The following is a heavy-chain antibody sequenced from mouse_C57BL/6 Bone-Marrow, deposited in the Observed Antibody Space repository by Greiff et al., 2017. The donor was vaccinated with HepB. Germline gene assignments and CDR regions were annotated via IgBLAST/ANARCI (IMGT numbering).Heavy chain of an antibody. CDR3: ARGGYYGSKGVLDY. D-gene: IGHD1-1*01. J-gene: IGHJ4*01. CDR1: GFTFSDYY. V-gene: IGHV5-16*01. CDR2: INYDGSST. Sequence: EVKVVESEGGLVQPGSSMKLSCTASGFTFSDYYMAWVRQVPEKGLEWVANINYDGSSTYYLDSLKSRFIISRDNAKNILYLQMSSLKSEDTATYYCARGGYYGSKGVLDYWGQGTSVTVSS.